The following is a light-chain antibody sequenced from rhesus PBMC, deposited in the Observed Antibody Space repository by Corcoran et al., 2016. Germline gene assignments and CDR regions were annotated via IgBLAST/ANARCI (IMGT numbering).Light chain of an antibody. CDR2: GAS. V-gene: IGKV3-24*03. CDR1: QSVNNY. Sequence: EIVMTQSPATLALSPGERATLSCRASQSVNNYLAWYQQKPGQAPRLLNYGASSRATGIPDRFRGTGAWTEVTLTISSLEPEDVGVYFCLQSSNWPHYSFGQGTKVEIK. J-gene: IGKJ2*01. CDR3: LQSSNWPHYS.